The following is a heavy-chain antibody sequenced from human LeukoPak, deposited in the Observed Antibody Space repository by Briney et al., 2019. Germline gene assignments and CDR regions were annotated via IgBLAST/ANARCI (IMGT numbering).Heavy chain of an antibody. CDR2: INPNSGGT. J-gene: IGHJ4*02. V-gene: IGHV1-2*02. Sequence: ASVKVSCKASGYTFTGYYMHWVRQAPGQGPEWMGWINPNSGGTNYAQKFQGRVTMTRDTSISTAYMELSRLRSDDTAVYYCARTYYGDYRLGFDYWGQGTLVTVSS. D-gene: IGHD4-17*01. CDR3: ARTYYGDYRLGFDY. CDR1: GYTFTGYY.